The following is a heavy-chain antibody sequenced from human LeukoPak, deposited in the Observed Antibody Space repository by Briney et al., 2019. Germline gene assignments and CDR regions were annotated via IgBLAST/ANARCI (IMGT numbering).Heavy chain of an antibody. CDR2: IIPIFGTA. CDR3: ARDWGDYGGEYYFDY. Sequence: GSSVKVSCKASGGTFSSYAISWVRQAPGQGLEWMGGIIPIFGTANYAQKFQGRVTITTDESTSTAYMELSSLRSEDTAVYCCARDWGDYGGEYYFDYWGQGTLVTVSS. D-gene: IGHD4-17*01. CDR1: GGTFSSYA. V-gene: IGHV1-69*05. J-gene: IGHJ4*02.